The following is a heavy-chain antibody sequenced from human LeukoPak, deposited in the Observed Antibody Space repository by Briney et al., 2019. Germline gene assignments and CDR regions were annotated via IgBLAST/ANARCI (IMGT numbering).Heavy chain of an antibody. CDR1: GFTFSSYA. Sequence: GGSLRLSCAASGFTFSSYAMHWVRQAPGKGLVGVAVISYDGSNKYYADSVKGRFTISRDNSKNTLYLQMNSLRAEDTAVYYCARERLWFGELLFYFDSWGQGTLVTVSS. CDR2: ISYDGSNK. J-gene: IGHJ4*02. D-gene: IGHD3-10*01. V-gene: IGHV3-30*04. CDR3: ARERLWFGELLFYFDS.